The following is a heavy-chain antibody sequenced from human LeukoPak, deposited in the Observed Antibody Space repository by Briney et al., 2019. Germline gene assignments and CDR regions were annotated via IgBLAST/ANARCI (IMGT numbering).Heavy chain of an antibody. D-gene: IGHD3-10*01. CDR2: IYTSGST. V-gene: IGHV4-4*09. Sequence: PSETLSLTCTVSGGSISSYYWSWIRQPPGKGLEWIGYIYTSGSTNYNPSLKSRVTISVDTSKNQFSLKLSSVTAADTAVYYCARRHYSSYYYYYMDVWGKGTTVTVSS. CDR1: GGSISSYY. J-gene: IGHJ6*03. CDR3: ARRHYSSYYYYYMDV.